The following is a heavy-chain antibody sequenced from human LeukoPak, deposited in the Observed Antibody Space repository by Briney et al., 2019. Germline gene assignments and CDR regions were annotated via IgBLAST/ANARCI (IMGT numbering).Heavy chain of an antibody. Sequence: PGGSLRLSCAASGFTFSSYAMSCVRQAPGKGLEWVSAISGSGGSTYYADSVKGRFTISRDNSKNTLYLQMNSLRAEDTAVYYCAKSLAGTYYYDSSGYYTMKDWGQGTLVTVSS. CDR1: GFTFSSYA. J-gene: IGHJ4*02. D-gene: IGHD3-22*01. V-gene: IGHV3-23*01. CDR3: AKSLAGTYYYDSSGYYTMKD. CDR2: ISGSGGST.